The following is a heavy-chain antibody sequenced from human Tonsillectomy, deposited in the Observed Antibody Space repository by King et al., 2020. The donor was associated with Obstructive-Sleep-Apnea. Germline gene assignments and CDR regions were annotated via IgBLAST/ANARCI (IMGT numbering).Heavy chain of an antibody. V-gene: IGHV1-2*04. J-gene: IGHJ4*02. CDR1: GYTFTGYY. CDR2: SNPNSGGT. Sequence: QLVQSGAEVKKPGASVKVSCKALGYTFTGYYIHWVRQAPGQGLEWMGWSNPNSGGTNYAQKFQGWVTMTRDTSISTAYMELSRLRSDDTAVYYCARDIYGDYDPTFDYWGQGTLVTVSS. D-gene: IGHD4-17*01. CDR3: ARDIYGDYDPTFDY.